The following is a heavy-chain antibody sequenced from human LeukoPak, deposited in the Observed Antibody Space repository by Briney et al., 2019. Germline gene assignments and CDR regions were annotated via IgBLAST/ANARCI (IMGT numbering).Heavy chain of an antibody. CDR1: GFTFSSYA. Sequence: GGSLRLSCAASGFTFSSYAMHWVRQAPGKGLEWVAAISYDGSNKYYADSVKGRFTISRDNSKNTLYLQMNSLRAEDTAVYYCARDPPIAVAGRPMYYFDYWGQGTLVTVSS. CDR2: ISYDGSNK. J-gene: IGHJ4*02. V-gene: IGHV3-30-3*01. CDR3: ARDPPIAVAGRPMYYFDY. D-gene: IGHD6-19*01.